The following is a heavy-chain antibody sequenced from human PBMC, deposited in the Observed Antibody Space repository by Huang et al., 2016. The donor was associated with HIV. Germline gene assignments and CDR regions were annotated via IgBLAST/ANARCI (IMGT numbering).Heavy chain of an antibody. Sequence: QMQLQQRGAGLLKPSETLSLTCGVSGGSFTGNYLTWIRQAPGKGLEWIGEVNDSGATNYNPSLNGRGTISLDKSNRELSLNLRSVTAADTAVYYCARQWTILEWLLGLDVWGQGTTVSVSS. J-gene: IGHJ6*02. CDR3: ARQWTILEWLLGLDV. V-gene: IGHV4-34*02. CDR1: GGSFTGNY. D-gene: IGHD3-3*01. CDR2: VNDSGAT.